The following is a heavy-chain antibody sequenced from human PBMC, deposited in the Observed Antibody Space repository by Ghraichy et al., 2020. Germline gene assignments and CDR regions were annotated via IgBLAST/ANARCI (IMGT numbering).Heavy chain of an antibody. V-gene: IGHV4-4*07. J-gene: IGHJ3*02. CDR1: GGSIKSYY. D-gene: IGHD6-6*01. CDR2: VYSSGRAN. Sequence: TLSLTCSVSGGSIKSYYWNWIRQPAGKGLEWIGRVYSSGRANNYNPSLQSRVTMSVDTSKNQISLNLRSVTAADTAVYYCARLGYGTSSDFAGFDIWGQGTLVTVSS. CDR3: ARLGYGTSSDFAGFDI.